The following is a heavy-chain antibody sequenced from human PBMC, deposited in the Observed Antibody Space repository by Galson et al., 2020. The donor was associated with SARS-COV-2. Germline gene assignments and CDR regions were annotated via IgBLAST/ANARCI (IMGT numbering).Heavy chain of an antibody. J-gene: IGHJ4*02. CDR3: ASVGHYDSSGYYRRQGHVDY. CDR1: GFTFSDYY. D-gene: IGHD3-22*01. CDR2: ISSSSYT. Sequence: GESLKISCAASGFTFSDYYMSWIRQAPGKGLEWVSYISSSSYTNYADSVKGRFTISRDNAKNSLYLQMNRLRAEDTAVYYCASVGHYDSSGYYRRQGHVDYWGQGTLVTVSS. V-gene: IGHV3-11*06.